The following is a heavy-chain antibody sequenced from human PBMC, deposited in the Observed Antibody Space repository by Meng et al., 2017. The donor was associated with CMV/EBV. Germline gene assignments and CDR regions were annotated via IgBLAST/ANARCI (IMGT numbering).Heavy chain of an antibody. CDR2: MNPNSGNT. D-gene: IGHD3-10*01. CDR1: FTSYD. CDR3: ARGPANYGSGSYSPYNWFDP. Sequence: FTSYDINWVRQANGQGLEWMGWMNPNSGNTGYAQKFQGRVTMTRNTSISTAYMELSSLRSEDTAVYYCARGPANYGSGSYSPYNWFDPWGQGTLVTVSS. V-gene: IGHV1-8*01. J-gene: IGHJ5*02.